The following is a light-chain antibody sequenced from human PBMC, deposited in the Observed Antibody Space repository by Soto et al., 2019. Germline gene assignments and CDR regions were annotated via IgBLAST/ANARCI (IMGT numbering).Light chain of an antibody. CDR2: AAS. J-gene: IGKJ2*01. Sequence: DIQMTQSPSSLPASVGDRVTITCRASQAISNYLNWYQHKPGKAPQLLIYAASSLQSGVPSRFSGSGSGTDFTLTINSLQPEDFATYFCQQTYSSPMSTFGQGTELQIK. CDR1: QAISNY. CDR3: QQTYSSPMST. V-gene: IGKV1-39*01.